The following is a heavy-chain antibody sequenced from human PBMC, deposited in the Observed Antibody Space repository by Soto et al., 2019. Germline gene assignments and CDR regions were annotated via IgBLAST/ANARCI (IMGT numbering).Heavy chain of an antibody. J-gene: IGHJ4*02. CDR1: GGTFSSYA. CDR3: ARAYWYTAMSYYFDY. CDR2: IIPIFGTA. V-gene: IGHV1-69*01. D-gene: IGHD5-18*01. Sequence: QVQLVQSGAEVKKPGSSVKVSCQASGGTFSSYAISWVRHAPGQGLEWMGGIIPIFGTANYAQKFQGRVTITSDESTSTAYMELSSLRSEDTAVYYCARAYWYTAMSYYFDYWGQGTLVTVSS.